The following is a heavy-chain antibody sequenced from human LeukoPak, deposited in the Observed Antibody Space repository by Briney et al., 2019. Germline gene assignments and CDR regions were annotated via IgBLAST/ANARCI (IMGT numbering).Heavy chain of an antibody. CDR3: ARWGYCSGGSCYPDALDY. CDR1: GFTFSSYW. D-gene: IGHD2-15*01. CDR2: INSDGSST. V-gene: IGHV3-74*01. J-gene: IGHJ4*02. Sequence: GGSLRLSCAASGFTFSSYWMHWVRQAPGKGLVWVSRINSDGSSTSYADSVKGRFTISRDNAKNTLYLQMNSLRAEDRAVYYCARWGYCSGGSCYPDALDYWGQGTLVTVSS.